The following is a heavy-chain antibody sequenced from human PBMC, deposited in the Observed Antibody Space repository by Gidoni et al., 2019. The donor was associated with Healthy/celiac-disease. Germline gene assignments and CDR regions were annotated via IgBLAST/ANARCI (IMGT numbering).Heavy chain of an antibody. J-gene: IGHJ4*02. D-gene: IGHD3-10*01. V-gene: IGHV1-3*01. CDR1: GYPFTSYT. CDR3: ARAGSITMVRAPLDY. Sequence: QVKLVQSGAEVKKPGASVKGYCKASGYPFTSYTMHWARQAPGQRLVWMGGINAGNGNTKYSQKFQGRVTITRDTSASTAYMELSSLRSEDTAVYYCARAGSITMVRAPLDYWGQGTLVTVSS. CDR2: INAGNGNT.